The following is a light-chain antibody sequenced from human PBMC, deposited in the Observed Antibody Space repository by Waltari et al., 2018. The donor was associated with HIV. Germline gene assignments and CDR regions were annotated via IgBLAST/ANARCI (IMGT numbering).Light chain of an antibody. J-gene: IGLJ3*02. CDR2: AVS. CDR1: SSDVWNHNL. CDR3: SSYAGGTSWV. Sequence: QSALTQPASVSGSPGQSITISCPGTSSDVWNHNLVSWYQHHPGKAPRLMIYAVSKRPSGISNRFSGSKSGNTASLIISGLQSEDEADYYCSSYAGGTSWVFGGGTKLTVL. V-gene: IGLV2-23*02.